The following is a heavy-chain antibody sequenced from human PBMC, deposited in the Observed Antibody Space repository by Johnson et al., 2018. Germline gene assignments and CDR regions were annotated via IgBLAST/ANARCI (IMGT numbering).Heavy chain of an antibody. V-gene: IGHV3-30*18. CDR2: ISYDGSNK. CDR1: GFTFSSYG. D-gene: IGHD3-22*01. Sequence: QVQLVQSGGGVVQPGRSLRLSCAASGFTFSSYGMHWVRQAPGKGLEWVAVISYDGSNKYYADSVKGRFTISRDNSKNTPYLQMNSLRAEDTAGYYCAKISYDSSGPYYYYYYMDVWGKGTTVTVSS. CDR3: AKISYDSSGPYYYYYYMDV. J-gene: IGHJ6*03.